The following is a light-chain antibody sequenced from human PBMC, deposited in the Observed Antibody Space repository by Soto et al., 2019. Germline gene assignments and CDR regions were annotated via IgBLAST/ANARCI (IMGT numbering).Light chain of an antibody. Sequence: QAFLTQPPSGSGSPGQVITISCTGTSSNVGGYTYVSWYQQHPGKAPKLMIFEVSNRPSGVSHRFSGSKSGTTASLTGSGFQAEDEGDYYGRSYTSRRSVVFGGGTKVNVL. V-gene: IGLV2-14*01. CDR1: SSNVGGYTY. CDR2: EVS. CDR3: RSYTSRRSVV. J-gene: IGLJ2*01.